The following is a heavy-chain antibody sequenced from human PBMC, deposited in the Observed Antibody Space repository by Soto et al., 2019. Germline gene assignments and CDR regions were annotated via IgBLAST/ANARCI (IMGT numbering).Heavy chain of an antibody. D-gene: IGHD6-13*01. CDR3: AKEAGYSSSWYEIDY. J-gene: IGHJ4*02. CDR1: GFTFSSYG. V-gene: IGHV3-30*18. CDR2: ISYDGSNK. Sequence: GGSLGLSCAASGFTFSSYGMHWVRQAPGKGLEWVAVISYDGSNKYYADSVKGRFTISRDNSKNTLYLQMNSLRAEDTAVYYCAKEAGYSSSWYEIDYWGQGTLVTVSS.